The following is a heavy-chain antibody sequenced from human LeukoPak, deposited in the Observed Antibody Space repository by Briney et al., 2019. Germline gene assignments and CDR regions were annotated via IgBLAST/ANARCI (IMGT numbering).Heavy chain of an antibody. CDR2: IYYSGST. D-gene: IGHD6-19*01. Sequence: SETLSLTCTVSGGSISSSSYYWGWIRQPPGKGLEWIGGIYYSGSTYYNPSLKSRVTISVDTSKNQFSLKLSSVTAADTAVYYCARRGSGWYYFDYWGQGTLVTVSS. J-gene: IGHJ4*02. CDR1: GGSISSSSYY. CDR3: ARRGSGWYYFDY. V-gene: IGHV4-39*01.